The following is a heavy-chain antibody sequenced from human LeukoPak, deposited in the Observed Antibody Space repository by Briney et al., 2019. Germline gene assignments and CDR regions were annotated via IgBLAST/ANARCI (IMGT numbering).Heavy chain of an antibody. J-gene: IGHJ4*02. V-gene: IGHV4-38-2*01. Sequence: PSETLSLTCAVPGYSISSGYYWGWIRQPPGKGLEWIGSIYHSGSTYYNPSLKSRVTISVDTSKNQFSLKLSSVTAADTAVYYCARHVRYCSSTSCWYFDYWGQGTLVTVSS. CDR1: GYSISSGYY. D-gene: IGHD2-2*01. CDR2: IYHSGST. CDR3: ARHVRYCSSTSCWYFDY.